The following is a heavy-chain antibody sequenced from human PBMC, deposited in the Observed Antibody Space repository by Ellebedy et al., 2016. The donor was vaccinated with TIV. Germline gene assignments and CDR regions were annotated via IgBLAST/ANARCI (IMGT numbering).Heavy chain of an antibody. CDR2: ISTRNGDT. CDR3: AAARITAEVV. Sequence: ASVKVSXXTSGYNFTTYNIAWVRQAPGQGLEWMGLISTRNGDTHYAHDLRDRVTLSTNTSARTAYMVLRNLTSDDTATYYCAAARITAEVVWGQGLVVTVSS. V-gene: IGHV1-18*04. D-gene: IGHD3-10*01. CDR1: GYNFTTYN. J-gene: IGHJ3*01.